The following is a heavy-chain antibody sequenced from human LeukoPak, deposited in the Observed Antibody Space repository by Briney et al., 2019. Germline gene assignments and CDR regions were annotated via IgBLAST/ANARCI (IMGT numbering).Heavy chain of an antibody. D-gene: IGHD3-16*01. Sequence: ASVKVSCKASGYTFTSYSISWVRQAPGQGLEWMGWISAYNGNTNYAQKFQGRVTMTTDTFTSTAYMELRSLTSDDTAMYYCARAGGAPDYWGQGTLVTVSS. CDR2: ISAYNGNT. J-gene: IGHJ4*02. CDR1: GYTFTSYS. CDR3: ARAGGAPDY. V-gene: IGHV1-18*01.